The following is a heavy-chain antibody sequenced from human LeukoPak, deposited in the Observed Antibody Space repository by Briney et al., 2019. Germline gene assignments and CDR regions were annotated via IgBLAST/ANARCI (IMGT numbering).Heavy chain of an antibody. Sequence: GGSLRLSCAASGFTFSNYAMSCVRQSPGKGLEGVLYISSSWSTIYYADSVKGQLTLSRDNAKNSLYLQMNSLRAEATAVYYCAELGITMIGGVWGNGTTVTISS. J-gene: IGHJ6*04. D-gene: IGHD3-10*02. CDR1: GFTFSNYA. CDR2: ISSSWSTI. CDR3: AELGITMIGGV. V-gene: IGHV3-48*04.